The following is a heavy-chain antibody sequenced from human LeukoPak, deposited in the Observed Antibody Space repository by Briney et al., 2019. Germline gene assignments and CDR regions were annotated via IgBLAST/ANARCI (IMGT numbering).Heavy chain of an antibody. CDR3: ARDHDYGPDY. J-gene: IGHJ4*02. Sequence: ASVKVSCKASGVTFSDHYMHWLRQAPGQGLEGIGWIKPDSGATNYAQKFQGRFTVSRDVSISTLYMELSSLTSDDTAMYYCARDHDYGPDYWGQGTLVTVSA. D-gene: IGHD4/OR15-4a*01. CDR1: GVTFSDHY. CDR2: IKPDSGAT. V-gene: IGHV1-2*02.